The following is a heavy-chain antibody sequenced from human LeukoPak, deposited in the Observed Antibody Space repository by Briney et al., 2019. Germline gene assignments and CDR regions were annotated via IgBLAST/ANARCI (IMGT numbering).Heavy chain of an antibody. CDR3: ARAFSSNFHYGMDV. CDR2: IKQDGSEK. Sequence: GGSLRLSCAASGFTFSSYWMSWVRRAPGKGLEWVANIKQDGSEKYYVDSVKGRFTISRDNAKNSLYLQMNGLRAEDTAVYYCARAFSSNFHYGMDVWGQGTTVTVSS. CDR1: GFTFSSYW. D-gene: IGHD6-6*01. V-gene: IGHV3-7*01. J-gene: IGHJ6*02.